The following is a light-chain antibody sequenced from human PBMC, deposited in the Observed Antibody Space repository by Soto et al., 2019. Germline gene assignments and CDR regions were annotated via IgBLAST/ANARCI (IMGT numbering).Light chain of an antibody. CDR3: RQRSSWPLT. CDR2: GAS. Sequence: EIVLTQSPATLSLSPGERATLSCRASQSVSKSFVWYQQKPGQAPSLLIVGASNRATGIPARFSGSGSGKDFTLTISSLEPEDFEGYFCRQRSSWPLTFGGGTKVEIK. CDR1: QSVSKS. J-gene: IGKJ4*02. V-gene: IGKV3-11*01.